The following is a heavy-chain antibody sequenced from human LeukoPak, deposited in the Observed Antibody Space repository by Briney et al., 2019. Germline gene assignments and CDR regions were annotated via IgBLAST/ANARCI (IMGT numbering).Heavy chain of an antibody. CDR3: ARFRRGGYYFDY. V-gene: IGHV3-7*01. Sequence: ETLSLTCAVYGGSFSGYYWSWIRQPPGKGLEWVANIKQDGSEKYYVDSVKGRFTISRDNAKNSLYLQMNSLRAEDTAVYYCARFRRGGYYFDYWGQGTLVTVSS. CDR2: IKQDGSEK. J-gene: IGHJ4*02. D-gene: IGHD3-16*01. CDR1: GGSFSGYY.